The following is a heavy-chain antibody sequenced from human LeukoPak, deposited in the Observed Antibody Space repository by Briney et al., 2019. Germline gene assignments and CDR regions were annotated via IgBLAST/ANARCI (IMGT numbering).Heavy chain of an antibody. V-gene: IGHV1-69*06. CDR3: AKQGALRQDYYMDI. CDR2: IIPIFGTP. Sequence: SLKVSCKASGASFSSYAISWARQAPGQGLEWMGRIIPIFGTPNYAQRFQGRVTITADIVSSTAYMEVNNLTSEDTAVYFCAKQGALRQDYYMDIWGNGTTVTVSS. J-gene: IGHJ6*03. CDR1: GASFSSYA.